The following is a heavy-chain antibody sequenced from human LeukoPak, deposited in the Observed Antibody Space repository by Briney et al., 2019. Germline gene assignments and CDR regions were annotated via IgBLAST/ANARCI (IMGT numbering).Heavy chain of an antibody. D-gene: IGHD2-2*01. CDR2: INGGGDAT. J-gene: IGHJ3*01. V-gene: IGHV3-23*01. Sequence: PGGSLRLSCATYGFTFNNNAMSWVRQAPGKGLECVSAINGGGDATEYADSVKGRFTISRDNSKNTLYLQMNSLRPDDTAVYYCARCTASCYANAFDVWGQGTLLTVSS. CDR3: ARCTASCYANAFDV. CDR1: GFTFNNNA.